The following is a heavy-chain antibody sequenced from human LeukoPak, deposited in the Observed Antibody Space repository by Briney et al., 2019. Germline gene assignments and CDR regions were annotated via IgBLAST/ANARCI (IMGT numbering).Heavy chain of an antibody. CDR1: GFTFSGYS. D-gene: IGHD2-15*01. CDR2: ISPNGERT. J-gene: IGHJ3*02. V-gene: IGHV3-64*01. Sequence: GGSLRLSCAGSGFTFSGYSIHWVRQAPGKGLEYVPAISPNGERTFYANSVKGRFSISRDNSKNTLYLQMGSLRAEDMAVYYCARVGDIDAFDIWGQGTMVTVSS. CDR3: ARVGDIDAFDI.